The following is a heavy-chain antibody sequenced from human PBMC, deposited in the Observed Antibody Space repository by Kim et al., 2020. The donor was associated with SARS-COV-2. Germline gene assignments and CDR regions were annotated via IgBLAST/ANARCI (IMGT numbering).Heavy chain of an antibody. Sequence: ADSVKGRFTISRDNSKNTLYLQMSSLRAEDTAVYYCVKAKYSSSWYSFDYWGQGTLVTVSS. D-gene: IGHD6-13*01. V-gene: IGHV3-64D*09. CDR3: VKAKYSSSWYSFDY. J-gene: IGHJ4*02.